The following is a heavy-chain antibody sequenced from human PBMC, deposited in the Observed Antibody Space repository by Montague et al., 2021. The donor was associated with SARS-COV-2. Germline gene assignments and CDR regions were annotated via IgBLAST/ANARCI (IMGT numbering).Heavy chain of an antibody. V-gene: IGHV3-33*01. CDR1: GFSFSDYA. CDR2: IWSDGSNS. Sequence: SLRLSCAASGFSFSDYAMHWVRQAPGLALEWVAVIWSDGSNSYYADSVKGRFTISRDNSKNAVYLQMNSLTADDTAIYDWAREKKEVQMDYWGLGTLVTVSS. CDR3: AREKKEVQMDY. J-gene: IGHJ4*02. D-gene: IGHD5-24*01.